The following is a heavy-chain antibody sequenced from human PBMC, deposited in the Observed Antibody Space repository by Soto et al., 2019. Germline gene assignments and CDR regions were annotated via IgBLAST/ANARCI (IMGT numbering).Heavy chain of an antibody. CDR1: AFTLRSYG. CDR2: LSHDEIKK. CDR3: AKGPLSYDFLSGPAFDY. J-gene: IGHJ4*02. D-gene: IGHD3-3*01. V-gene: IGHV3-30*18. Sequence: EGSLRLSCAPAAFTLRSYGRHWVGPAAVNGVAIGTVLSHDEIKKYYADSVKCRFTTSRDNSKNTLYLQMNSLRAEDTAVYYCAKGPLSYDFLSGPAFDYWGQGTLVNVS.